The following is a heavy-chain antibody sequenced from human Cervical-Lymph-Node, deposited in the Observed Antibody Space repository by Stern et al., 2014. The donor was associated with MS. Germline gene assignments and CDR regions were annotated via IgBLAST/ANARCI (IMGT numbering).Heavy chain of an antibody. Sequence: QVQLQQWGAGLLKPSETLSLTCAVYNGSLSGYYWSWIRQPPGKGLEWIGEIYESGSTTYNPSLKSRVTLSVDTSKSQFSLKLSSVTAADTAVYYCARGNWFDPWGQGTLVTVSS. CDR1: NGSLSGYY. CDR3: ARGNWFDP. J-gene: IGHJ5*02. CDR2: IYESGST. V-gene: IGHV4-34*01.